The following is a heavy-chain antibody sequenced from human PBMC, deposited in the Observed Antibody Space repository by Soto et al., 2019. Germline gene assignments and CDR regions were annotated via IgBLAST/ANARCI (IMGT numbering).Heavy chain of an antibody. V-gene: IGHV3-7*01. D-gene: IGHD3-3*01. J-gene: IGHJ4*02. CDR3: CVYGLFSSGYSFDY. CDR1: GFTFSRHW. CDR2: IKGDGSDK. Sequence: EVQLVESGGGLVQPGGSLRLSCAASGFTFSRHWMSWVRQAPGKGPEWVANIKGDGSDKDYMDSVKGRFTISRDNAKNLLYLQMNSLRADDTAVYHCCVYGLFSSGYSFDYWGQGTLVPVSS.